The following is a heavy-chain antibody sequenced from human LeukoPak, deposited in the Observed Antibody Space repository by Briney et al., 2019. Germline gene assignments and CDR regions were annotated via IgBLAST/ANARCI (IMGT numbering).Heavy chain of an antibody. CDR3: AICSSTWSGDRPNS. J-gene: IGHJ4*02. CDR1: GYTFTGYY. CDR2: INPNSGGT. V-gene: IGHV1-2*02. D-gene: IGHD2-2*01. Sequence: ASVKVSCKASGYTFTGYYMHWVRQAPGQGLEWMGWINPNSGGTNYAQKFQGRVTMTRDTSISTAYLELNSLRSEDTAVYYCAICSSTWSGDRPNSWGQGSLVTVSS.